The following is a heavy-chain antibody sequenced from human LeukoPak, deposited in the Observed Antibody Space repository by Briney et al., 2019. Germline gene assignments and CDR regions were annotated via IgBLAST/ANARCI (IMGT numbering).Heavy chain of an antibody. CDR3: ARESLATTLMGYDILTGYYPDLYYFDY. V-gene: IGHV1-69*13. D-gene: IGHD3-9*01. CDR1: GGTFSSYA. J-gene: IGHJ4*02. CDR2: IIPIFGTA. Sequence: VASVKVSCKASGGTFSSYAISWVRQAPGQGLEWMGGIIPIFGTANYAQKFQGRVTITADESTSTAYMELSSLRSEDTAVYYCARESLATTLMGYDILTGYYPDLYYFDYWGQGTLVTVSS.